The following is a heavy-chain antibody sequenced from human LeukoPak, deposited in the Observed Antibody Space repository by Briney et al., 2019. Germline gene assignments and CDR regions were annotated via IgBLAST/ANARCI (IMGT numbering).Heavy chain of an antibody. Sequence: SETLSLTCTVSGGSISSYYWNWIRQPPGKGLEWIGYIYYGGSTNYNPSLTSRVTMSIDASKNQFSLKLSSVTAADTAVYYCARRRGSTMVPLQRPIGAFDIWGQGTVVTVSS. CDR2: IYYGGST. D-gene: IGHD4-23*01. J-gene: IGHJ3*02. V-gene: IGHV4-59*01. CDR3: ARRRGSTMVPLQRPIGAFDI. CDR1: GGSISSYY.